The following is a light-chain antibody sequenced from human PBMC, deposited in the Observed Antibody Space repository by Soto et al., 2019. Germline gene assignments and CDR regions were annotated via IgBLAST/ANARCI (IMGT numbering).Light chain of an antibody. Sequence: EVVLTQSPATLSLSPGDRATLSCRASQSVSSHFAWYQQKSGQAPRLLIYDASKRATGIPARFSGSGSGTEFTLTISILQSEDFAVYCWQQDIDLPAVTFCGGRKV. J-gene: IGKJ4*02. V-gene: IGKV3-11*01. CDR1: QSVSSH. CDR3: QQDIDLPAVT. CDR2: DAS.